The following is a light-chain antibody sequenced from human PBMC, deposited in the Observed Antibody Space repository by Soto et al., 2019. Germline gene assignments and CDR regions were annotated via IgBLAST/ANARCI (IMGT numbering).Light chain of an antibody. Sequence: EIVLTQSPGTLSLSPGERATLSCRASQSVSSSSLAWYQQKPGQAPRLLTYGASRRATGIPDRFSGSGSGTDFTLTITRLEPEDFAVYYCQQYGSSPPITFGQGTRLEIK. CDR1: QSVSSSS. CDR2: GAS. CDR3: QQYGSSPPIT. V-gene: IGKV3-20*01. J-gene: IGKJ5*01.